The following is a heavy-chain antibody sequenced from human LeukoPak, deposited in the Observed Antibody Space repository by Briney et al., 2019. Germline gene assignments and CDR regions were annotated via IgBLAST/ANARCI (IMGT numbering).Heavy chain of an antibody. V-gene: IGHV3-23*01. CDR3: AKREAKRITMIVVDQHFDY. CDR1: GFTFSSYG. Sequence: GGSLRLSCAASGFTFSSYGMSWVRQAPGKGLEWVSVISGSGGTTYYADSVKGRFTISRDNSKNTLYLQMYSLRAEDTAIYYCAKREAKRITMIVVDQHFDYWGQGTLVTVSS. J-gene: IGHJ4*02. D-gene: IGHD3-22*01. CDR2: ISGSGGTT.